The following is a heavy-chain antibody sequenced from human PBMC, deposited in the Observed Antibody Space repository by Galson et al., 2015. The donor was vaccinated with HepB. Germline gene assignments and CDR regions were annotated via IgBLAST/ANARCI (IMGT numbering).Heavy chain of an antibody. CDR1: GFTLSSHW. CDR2: ISLDGTTR. J-gene: IGHJ4*02. Sequence: SLRLSCAASGFTLSSHWMHWVRQGPGKGLVWVSRISLDGTTRNYADSVKGRFTISRDNAKSTLYLQMDSLRAEDTAVYYCARADGTGLYGLFDYWGRGTLVTVSS. D-gene: IGHD2-8*02. CDR3: ARADGTGLYGLFDY. V-gene: IGHV3-74*01.